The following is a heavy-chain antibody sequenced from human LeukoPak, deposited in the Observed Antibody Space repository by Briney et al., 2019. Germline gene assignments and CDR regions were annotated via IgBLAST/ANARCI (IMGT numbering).Heavy chain of an antibody. V-gene: IGHV4-34*01. D-gene: IGHD2-15*01. J-gene: IGHJ4*02. CDR3: ARHAVAAPHDY. CDR1: GGSFSGYY. Sequence: SETLSLTCAVYGGSFSGYYWSWIRQPPGKGLEWIGEINHSGSTSYNPSLKSRVTISVDTSKNQFSLKLSSVTAADTAVYYCARHAVAAPHDYWGQGTLVTVSS. CDR2: INHSGST.